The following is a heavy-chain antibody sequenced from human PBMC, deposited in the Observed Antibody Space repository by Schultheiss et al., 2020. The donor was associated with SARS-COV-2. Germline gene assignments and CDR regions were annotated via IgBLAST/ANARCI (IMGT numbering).Heavy chain of an antibody. D-gene: IGHD3-3*01. CDR1: GFTFSSYG. CDR3: AREGITIFGVVIAFDY. V-gene: IGHV3-33*01. J-gene: IGHJ4*02. CDR2: IWYDGSNK. Sequence: GGSLRLSCAASGFTFSSYGMHWVRQAPGKGLEWVAVIWYDGSNKYYADSVKGRFIISRDNSKNTLYLQMNSLRAEDTAVYYCAREGITIFGVVIAFDYWGQGTLVTVS.